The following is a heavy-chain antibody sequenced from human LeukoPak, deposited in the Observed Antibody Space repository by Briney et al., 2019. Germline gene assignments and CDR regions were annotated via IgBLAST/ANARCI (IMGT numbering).Heavy chain of an antibody. CDR3: ARRYQVAAFYYFDY. V-gene: IGHV4-38-2*01. CDR1: GYSISSGYY. Sequence: SETLSLTCAVSGYSISSGYYWGWIRQPPGKGLEWIGSIYHSGSTYYNPSLKSRVTISVDTSKNQFSLKLSSVTAADTAVYYSARRYQVAAFYYFDYWGQGTLLTVSS. D-gene: IGHD2-15*01. CDR2: IYHSGST. J-gene: IGHJ4*02.